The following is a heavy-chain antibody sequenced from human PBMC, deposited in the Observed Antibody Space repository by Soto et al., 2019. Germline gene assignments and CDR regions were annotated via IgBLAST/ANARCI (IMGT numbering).Heavy chain of an antibody. D-gene: IGHD3-10*01. CDR1: GSTFTRHA. CDR2: MNAGNGNT. Sequence: SLQVSCKPSGSTFTRHAIHWGGQAPGQRLERMGWMNAGNGNTKYSQKFQGRVTITRDTSASTAYMELSSLRSEDTAVYYCAREEDYYGSGLYDCGMDVWGPGITVTVSS. J-gene: IGHJ6*02. CDR3: AREEDYYGSGLYDCGMDV. V-gene: IGHV1-3*01.